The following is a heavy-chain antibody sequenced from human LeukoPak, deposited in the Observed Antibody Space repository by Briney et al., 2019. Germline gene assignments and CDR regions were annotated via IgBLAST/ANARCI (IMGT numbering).Heavy chain of an antibody. CDR1: GFTSDDYG. CDR3: ARYGENKYYFDY. V-gene: IGHV3-20*04. CDR2: INWNGGST. Sequence: RSGGSLRLSCAASGFTSDDYGMSWVRQAPGKGLEWVSGINWNGGSTGYADSVKGRFTISRDNAKNSLYLQMNSLRAEDTALYYCARYGENKYYFDYWGQGTLVTVSS. J-gene: IGHJ4*02. D-gene: IGHD7-27*01.